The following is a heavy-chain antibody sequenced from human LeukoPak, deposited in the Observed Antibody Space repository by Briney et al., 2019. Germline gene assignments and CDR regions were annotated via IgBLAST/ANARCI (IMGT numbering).Heavy chain of an antibody. J-gene: IGHJ4*02. D-gene: IGHD3-22*01. V-gene: IGHV3-66*01. CDR3: VRGSATPITIILVLITTLDY. CDR1: VFTVTTNY. CDR2: IYSGGYT. Sequence: GGSLRLSCAASVFTVTTNYMTWVRQAPGKGLGWGSIIYSGGYTDYADSVKGRFTISRDNSKNTLDLQMNSLRAEDTAVYYCVRGSATPITIILVLITTLDYWGQGTLVTVSS.